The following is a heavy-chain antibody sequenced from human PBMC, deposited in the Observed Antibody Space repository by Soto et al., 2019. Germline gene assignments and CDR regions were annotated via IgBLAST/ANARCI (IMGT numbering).Heavy chain of an antibody. CDR3: ARGIFGSGTANDY. D-gene: IGHD3-10*01. J-gene: IGHJ4*02. Sequence: EVQLVESGGGLVQPGGSLRLSCAASGFTFSCSWMHWVRQAPGKGLIWVSRINGDGSGTSSADFVKGRFTISRDDAKYTLFLQMNGLRAEDTAVYYCARGIFGSGTANDYWGQGTLVTVSS. V-gene: IGHV3-74*01. CDR2: INGDGSGT. CDR1: GFTFSCSW.